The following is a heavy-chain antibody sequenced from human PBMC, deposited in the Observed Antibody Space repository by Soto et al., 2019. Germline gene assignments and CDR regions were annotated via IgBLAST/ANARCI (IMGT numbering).Heavy chain of an antibody. CDR1: GYSFTGYW. Sequence: PGESLKISCKGSGYSFTGYWIAWVRQMPGKGLEWMGIIYPGDSDTRYSPSFQGRVTISADKSISTAYLQWSSLKASDTAIYYCARHGGGYKYGFDYYYGMDVWGQGTTVTVSS. CDR2: IYPGDSDT. V-gene: IGHV5-51*01. J-gene: IGHJ6*02. CDR3: ARHGGGYKYGFDYYYGMDV. D-gene: IGHD5-18*01.